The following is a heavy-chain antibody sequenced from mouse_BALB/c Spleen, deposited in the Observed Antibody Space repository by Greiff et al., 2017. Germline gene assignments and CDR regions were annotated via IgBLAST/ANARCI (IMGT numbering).Heavy chain of an antibody. CDR1: GFSLTGYG. CDR3: AREVSYRYDEDYAMDY. J-gene: IGHJ4*01. Sequence: QVQLKESGPGLVAPSQSLSITCTVSGFSLTGYGVNWVRQPPGQGLEWLGMIWGDGSTDYNSALKSRLSISKDNSKSQVFLKMNSLQTDDTARYYCAREVSYRYDEDYAMDYWGQGTSVTVSS. V-gene: IGHV2-6-7*01. CDR2: IWGDGST. D-gene: IGHD2-14*01.